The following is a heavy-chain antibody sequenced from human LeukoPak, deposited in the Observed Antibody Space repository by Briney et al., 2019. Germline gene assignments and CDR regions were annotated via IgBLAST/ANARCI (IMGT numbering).Heavy chain of an antibody. J-gene: IGHJ4*03. V-gene: IGHV1-18*01. CDR1: GYTFTNYG. Sequence: GASVRVSRKASGYTFTNYGIRWVRQAPGQGLEWMGWISAYNGNTNYAQKLQRRATLSTDTSTSTAYMELRSLRSDDTAVYYCARDSAHIVGATGVRGIDYWGQGTMVTVSS. CDR3: ARDSAHIVGATGVRGIDY. CDR2: ISAYNGNT. D-gene: IGHD1-26*01.